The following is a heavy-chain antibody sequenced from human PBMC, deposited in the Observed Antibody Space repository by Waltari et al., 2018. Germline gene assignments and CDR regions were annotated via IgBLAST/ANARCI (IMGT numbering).Heavy chain of an antibody. D-gene: IGHD4-17*01. CDR2: YSGK. Sequence: QVQLQESGPGLVKPSETLSLTCTVFGGSISGYYWSWIRQPPGKGLEWIGYSGKKYNPSLKSRVTISLETSKNQFSLTLNSMPAADAAVYYCVRSYTVTTTPIAGYWGQGILVTVSS. CDR3: VRSYTVTTTPIAGY. CDR1: GGSISGYY. V-gene: IGHV4-59*01. J-gene: IGHJ4*02.